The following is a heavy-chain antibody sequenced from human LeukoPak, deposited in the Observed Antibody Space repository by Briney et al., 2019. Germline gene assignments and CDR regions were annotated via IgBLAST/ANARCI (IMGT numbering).Heavy chain of an antibody. D-gene: IGHD3-10*02. CDR3: AELGITMIGGV. Sequence: PGGSLRLSCAASGFTFSSYWMTWVRQAPGKGLEWVANIKQDGSEKFYVDSVKGRFTISRDNAKNSLYLQMNSLRAEDTAVYYCAELGITMIGGVWGKGTTVTISS. J-gene: IGHJ6*04. CDR1: GFTFSSYW. V-gene: IGHV3-7*01. CDR2: IKQDGSEK.